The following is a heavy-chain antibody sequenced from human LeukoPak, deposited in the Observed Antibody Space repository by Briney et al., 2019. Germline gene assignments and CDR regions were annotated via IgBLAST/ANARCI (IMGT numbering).Heavy chain of an antibody. CDR2: IKQDGSDI. J-gene: IGHJ5*02. CDR1: GFTFSRYW. V-gene: IGHV3-7*03. D-gene: IGHD6-19*01. CDR3: ARAEVSVADWFDP. Sequence: TGGSLRLSCTVSGFTFSRYWMAWVRQAPGKGLEWVANIKQDGSDIFYRDSVRGRFTVSRDNAKNSLLLQMTSLRVEDTAVYYCARAEVSVADWFDPWGQGTLVTVSS.